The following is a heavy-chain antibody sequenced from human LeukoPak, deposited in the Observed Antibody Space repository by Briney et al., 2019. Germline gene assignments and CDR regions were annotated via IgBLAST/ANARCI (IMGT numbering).Heavy chain of an antibody. Sequence: GASVKVSCKASGYTFTGYYMHWVRQAPGQGLEWMGRINPNSGGTNYAQKFQGRVTMTRDTSISTDYMELSRLRSDDTAVYYCVPTGIAVAGTLWGQGTLVTVSS. V-gene: IGHV1-2*06. CDR2: INPNSGGT. CDR3: VPTGIAVAGTL. CDR1: GYTFTGYY. D-gene: IGHD6-19*01. J-gene: IGHJ4*02.